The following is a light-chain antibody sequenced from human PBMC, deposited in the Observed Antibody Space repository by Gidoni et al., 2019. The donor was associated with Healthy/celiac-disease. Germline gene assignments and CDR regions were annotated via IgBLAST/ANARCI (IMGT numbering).Light chain of an antibody. V-gene: IGKV4-1*01. CDR1: QSVLYSSNNKNY. CDR2: WAS. CDR3: QQYYSTPET. J-gene: IGKJ1*01. Sequence: DIVMTQSPDSLAVSLCERATINFKSSQSVLYSSNNKNYLAWYQQKPGQPPKLLIYWASTRESGVPDRFSGSGSGTDFTLTISSLQAEDVAVYYCQQYYSTPETFGQGTKVEIK.